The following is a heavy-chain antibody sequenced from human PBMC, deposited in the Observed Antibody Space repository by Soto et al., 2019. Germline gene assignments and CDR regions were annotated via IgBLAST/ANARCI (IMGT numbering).Heavy chain of an antibody. Sequence: GGSLRLSCAASGFTFSSYWLHWVRQAPGKGLVWVSRINSDGSSTTYADSVKGRFTISRDNAKNTVYLQMNSLRADDTAVYYCAREATTGYSSSWYDYWGQGTLVTVSS. J-gene: IGHJ4*02. D-gene: IGHD6-13*01. CDR2: INSDGSST. CDR1: GFTFSSYW. V-gene: IGHV3-74*01. CDR3: AREATTGYSSSWYDY.